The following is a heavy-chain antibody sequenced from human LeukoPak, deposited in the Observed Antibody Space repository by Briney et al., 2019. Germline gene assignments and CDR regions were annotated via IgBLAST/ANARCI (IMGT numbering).Heavy chain of an antibody. CDR1: GGSISSSSYY. J-gene: IGHJ3*01. CDR2: IYYSGST. CDR3: ARPDDGAFDF. Sequence: SETLSLTCTVSGGSISSSSYYWGRLRQPPGTGLEWIGSIYYSGSTYYNPSLKSRVTISLDTSKNQFSLKLSSVTAADTAVYYCARPDDGAFDFWGQGTMVTVST. V-gene: IGHV4-39*01. D-gene: IGHD5-24*01.